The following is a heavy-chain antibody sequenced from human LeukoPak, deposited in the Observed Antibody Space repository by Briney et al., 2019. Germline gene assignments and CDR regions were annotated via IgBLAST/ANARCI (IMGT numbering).Heavy chain of an antibody. J-gene: IGHJ4*02. CDR1: RGTFTTYA. D-gene: IGHD5-18*01. CDR2: IIPILGIA. Sequence: GSSVKVSCKASRGTFTTYAISWVRQVPGQGLEWMGRIIPILGIANYAHQFQGRVTITADKSTSTAYMELSSLRSEDPAVYYCARVDGGYQNYFDYWGQGTLVTVSS. V-gene: IGHV1-69*04. CDR3: ARVDGGYQNYFDY.